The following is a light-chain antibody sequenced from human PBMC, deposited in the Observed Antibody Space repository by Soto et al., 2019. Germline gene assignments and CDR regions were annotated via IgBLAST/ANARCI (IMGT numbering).Light chain of an antibody. CDR2: NTS. CDR3: QQYGSSLRT. Sequence: VLTQSPGTLSLSPGERAALSCRASQSVRIYLAWYQQKPGQPPRLLIYNTSSRPTGVPDRFSGSGSGTDFTLTISRLEPEDFAVYYCQQYGSSLRTFGQGTRVEFK. CDR1: QSVRIY. J-gene: IGKJ1*01. V-gene: IGKV3-20*01.